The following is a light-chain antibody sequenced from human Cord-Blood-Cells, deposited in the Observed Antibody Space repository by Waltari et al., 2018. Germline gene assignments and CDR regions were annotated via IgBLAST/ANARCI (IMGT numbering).Light chain of an antibody. J-gene: IGLJ2*01. CDR2: GKN. V-gene: IGLV3-19*01. Sequence: SSELTQDPAVSVALGQTVRITGQGDSLRSWYASWYQQKPRQAPVLVIYGKNNRPSGIPDRFSGFSSGNTASLTLTGAQAEDEADYYCNARDSSGNHVVFGGGTKLTVL. CDR1: SLRSWY. CDR3: NARDSSGNHVV.